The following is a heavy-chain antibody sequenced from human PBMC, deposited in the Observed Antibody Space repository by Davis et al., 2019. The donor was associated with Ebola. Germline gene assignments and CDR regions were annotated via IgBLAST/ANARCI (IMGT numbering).Heavy chain of an antibody. V-gene: IGHV3-23*01. J-gene: IGHJ6*02. CDR2: ISGSGDRT. CDR3: ARDPSIVVVAATFYYYYGMDV. D-gene: IGHD2-15*01. CDR1: GFTFSTYA. Sequence: GESLKISCAASGFTFSTYAMNWVRQAPGKGLEWVSAISGSGDRTYYADSVKGRFTISRDNSKNTLYLQMNSLRAEDTAVYYCARDPSIVVVAATFYYYYGMDVWGQGTTVTVSS.